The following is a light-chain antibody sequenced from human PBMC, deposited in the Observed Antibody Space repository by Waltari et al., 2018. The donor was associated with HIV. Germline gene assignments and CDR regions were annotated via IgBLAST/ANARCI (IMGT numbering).Light chain of an antibody. CDR1: SSDLGGYTS. J-gene: IGLJ1*01. CDR2: EVF. CDR3: SSRTCGTSFYV. Sequence: QSALPQPASVSGSPGQSITIYCSRTSSDLGGYTSVSWYPQHPGKVPKLLVYEVFYGPWWVSKRCSGSKSGNTASQTISGLQAEDEAGYYCSSRTCGTSFYVFGTGTRVTV. V-gene: IGLV2-14*01.